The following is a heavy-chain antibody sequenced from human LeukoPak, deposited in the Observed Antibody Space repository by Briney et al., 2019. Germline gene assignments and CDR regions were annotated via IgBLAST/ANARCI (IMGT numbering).Heavy chain of an antibody. CDR2: IKGDGIST. CDR3: ARDMRLEQWLVSYYYYGMDV. Sequence: GGSLRLSCAASGFDFSSNWMHWVRHAPGQGLVWVSRIKGDGISTNYADSVKGRFTISRDIAKNTLYLQMNSLRAEDTAVYYCARDMRLEQWLVSYYYYGMDVWGQGTTVTVSS. CDR1: GFDFSSNW. D-gene: IGHD6-19*01. V-gene: IGHV3-74*01. J-gene: IGHJ6*02.